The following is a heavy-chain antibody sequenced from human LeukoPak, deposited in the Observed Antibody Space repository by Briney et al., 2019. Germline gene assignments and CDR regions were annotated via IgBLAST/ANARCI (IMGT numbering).Heavy chain of an antibody. CDR3: ARASDSSGLFDY. D-gene: IGHD3-22*01. V-gene: IGHV4-39*07. Sequence: SETLSLTCTVSGGSISSSSYHWGWIRQPPGKGLEWIGSIYYSGSTYYNPSLKSRVTISVDTSKNQFSLKLSSVTAADTAVYYCARASDSSGLFDYWGQGTLVTVSS. J-gene: IGHJ4*02. CDR2: IYYSGST. CDR1: GGSISSSSYH.